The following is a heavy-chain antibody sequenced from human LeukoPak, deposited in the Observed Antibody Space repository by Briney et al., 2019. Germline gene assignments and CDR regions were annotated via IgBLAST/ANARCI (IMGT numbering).Heavy chain of an antibody. CDR2: MNPNSGNT. D-gene: IGHD3-22*01. V-gene: IGHV1-8*01. CDR1: GYTFTSYD. CDR3: ARGPHYYDSSGRSAAFDI. Sequence: ASVKVSCKASGYTFTSYDINWVRQATGQGPEWMGWMNPNSGNTGYAQKFQGRVTMTRNTSISTAYMELSSLRSEDTAVYYCARGPHYYDSSGRSAAFDIWGQGTMVTVSS. J-gene: IGHJ3*02.